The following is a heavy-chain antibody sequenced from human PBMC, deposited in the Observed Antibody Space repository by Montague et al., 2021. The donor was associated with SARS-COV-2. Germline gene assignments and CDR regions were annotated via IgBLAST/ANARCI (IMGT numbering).Heavy chain of an antibody. D-gene: IGHD6-13*01. Sequence: SLILSCAASEFTFSSYAMSWVRQAPGKGLEWVSAISGSGGRTYYXDSVKGRFTLSRDNSKNTLYLQMNSLRAEDTAVYYRAKAALGSSSYFDYWGQGTLATVSS. CDR2: ISGSGGRT. CDR3: AKAALGSSSYFDY. V-gene: IGHV3-23*01. J-gene: IGHJ4*02. CDR1: EFTFSSYA.